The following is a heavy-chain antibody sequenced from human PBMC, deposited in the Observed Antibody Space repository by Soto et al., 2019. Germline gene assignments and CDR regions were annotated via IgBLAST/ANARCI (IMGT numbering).Heavy chain of an antibody. CDR2: IYYSGST. D-gene: IGHD1-26*01. CDR1: GGSISSYY. V-gene: IGHV4-59*08. CDR3: AGLSTSDSLYCGYLDV. J-gene: IGHJ6*03. Sequence: SETLSLTCTVSGGSISSYYWSWIRQPPGKGLEGIGYIYYSGSTNYNTSLKSRVTISVDTSKNQFSLKLSSVTAADTAVYYCAGLSTSDSLYCGYLDVWGKGTTVTVSS.